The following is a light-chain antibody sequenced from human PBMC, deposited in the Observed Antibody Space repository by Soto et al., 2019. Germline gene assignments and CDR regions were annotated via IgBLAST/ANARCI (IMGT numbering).Light chain of an antibody. CDR3: QSYDSSRSGWV. CDR2: GNS. CDR1: TSNIGAGYD. Sequence: QSVLTQPPSVSGAPGQRVTISCTGSTSNIGAGYDVHWYQQLPGTAPKPLIYGNSNRPSGVPDRFSGSKSGTSASLAITGLQAEDEADYYCQSYDSSRSGWVFGGGTTLTVL. V-gene: IGLV1-40*01. J-gene: IGLJ3*02.